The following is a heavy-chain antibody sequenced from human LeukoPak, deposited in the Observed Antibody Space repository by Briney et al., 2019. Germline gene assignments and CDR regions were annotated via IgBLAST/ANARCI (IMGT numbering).Heavy chain of an antibody. J-gene: IGHJ4*02. CDR1: GFTFSGYG. Sequence: RGGSLRLSCAGSGFTFSGYGMSWVRQAPGKGLEWVSGLSDSGVTTYYADSEKGRFTISRDNAKNTLYLQMNSLRAEDTAIYYCAKQRGIYMYRPFEDWGQGTLVTVSS. CDR3: AKQRGIYMYRPFED. CDR2: LSDSGVTT. V-gene: IGHV3-23*01. D-gene: IGHD2/OR15-2a*01.